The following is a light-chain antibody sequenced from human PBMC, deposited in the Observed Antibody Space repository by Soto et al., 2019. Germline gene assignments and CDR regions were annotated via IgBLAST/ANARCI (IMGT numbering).Light chain of an antibody. Sequence: QSVLTQPASVSGSPGQSITISCTGTSSDVGSYNLVSWYQQHPGKAPKPMIYEVSKRPSGVSNRFSGSKSGNTASLTISGLQAEDEADYYCCSYAGSSNFYVFGTGTKVTV. CDR2: EVS. V-gene: IGLV2-23*02. J-gene: IGLJ1*01. CDR1: SSDVGSYNL. CDR3: CSYAGSSNFYV.